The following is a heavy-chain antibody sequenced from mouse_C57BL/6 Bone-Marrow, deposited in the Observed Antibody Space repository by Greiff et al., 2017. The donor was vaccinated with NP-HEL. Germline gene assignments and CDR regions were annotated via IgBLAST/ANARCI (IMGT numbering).Heavy chain of an antibody. V-gene: IGHV14-4*01. CDR1: GFNIKDDY. Sequence: EVQLQQSGAELVRPGASVKLSCTASGFNIKDDYMHWVKQRPEQGLEWIGWIDPENGDTDYASKFQGKATITADTSSNPAYLQLRSLTSEDTAVYDCTAKSSAWFAYWGQGTLVTVSA. J-gene: IGHJ3*01. CDR2: IDPENGDT. CDR3: TAKSSAWFAY.